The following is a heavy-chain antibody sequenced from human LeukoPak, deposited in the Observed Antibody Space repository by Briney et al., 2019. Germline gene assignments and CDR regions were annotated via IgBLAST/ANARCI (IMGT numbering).Heavy chain of an antibody. D-gene: IGHD3-9*01. Sequence: ASVKVSCKASGYTFTSYGISWVRQAPGQGLEWMGWISAYNGNTNYAQKLQGRVTMTTDTSTSTAYMELRSLRSDDTAVYYCARDFVGLQYLFYFDYWGQGTLVTVSS. CDR3: ARDFVGLQYLFYFDY. V-gene: IGHV1-18*01. CDR1: GYTFTSYG. CDR2: ISAYNGNT. J-gene: IGHJ4*02.